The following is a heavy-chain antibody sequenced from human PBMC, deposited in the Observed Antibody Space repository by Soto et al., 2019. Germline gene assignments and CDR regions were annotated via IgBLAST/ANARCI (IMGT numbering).Heavy chain of an antibody. CDR2: ISSSGDST. D-gene: IGHD6-6*01. J-gene: IGHJ4*02. V-gene: IGHV3-23*01. CDR3: VKGGIVLREHY. Sequence: EVQLLESGGGLVQPGGSLRLSCAASGFTFSSSAMTWVRQAPGKGLEWVSAISSSGDSTYYADSVKGRFTISRDNSKNTLFLQMNSLRAEDAALYYCVKGGIVLREHYWGQGALVTVSS. CDR1: GFTFSSSA.